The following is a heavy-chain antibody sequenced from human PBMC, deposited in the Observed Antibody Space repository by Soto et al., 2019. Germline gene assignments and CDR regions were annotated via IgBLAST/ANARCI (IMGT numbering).Heavy chain of an antibody. V-gene: IGHV4-31*03. CDR3: ASVDIVATILDY. Sequence: SETLSLTCTVSGGSISSGGYYWSWIRQHPGKGLEWIGYIYYSGSTYYNPSLKSRVTISVDTSKNQFSLKLSSVTAADTAVYYWASVDIVATILDYWGQGTLVTVSS. D-gene: IGHD5-12*01. CDR1: GGSISSGGYY. CDR2: IYYSGST. J-gene: IGHJ4*02.